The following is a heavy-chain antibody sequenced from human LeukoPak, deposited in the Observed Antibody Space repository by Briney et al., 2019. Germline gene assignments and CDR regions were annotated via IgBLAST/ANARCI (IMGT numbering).Heavy chain of an antibody. V-gene: IGHV3-30-3*01. J-gene: IGHJ4*02. D-gene: IGHD1-26*01. CDR2: ISYDGSNK. CDR3: AKGRGTRVGGLDY. CDR1: GFTFSSYA. Sequence: GRSLRLSCAASGFTFSSYAMHWVRQAPGRGLEWVAVISYDGSNKYYADSVKGRFTISRDNSKNTLYLQMNSLRAEDTAVYYCAKGRGTRVGGLDYWGQGTLVTVSS.